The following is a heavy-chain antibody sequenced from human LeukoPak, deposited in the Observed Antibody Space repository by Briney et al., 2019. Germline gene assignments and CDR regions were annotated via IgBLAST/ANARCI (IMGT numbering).Heavy chain of an antibody. CDR3: ARGLAGAHSGAIYSDL. V-gene: IGHV4-59*01. J-gene: IGHJ2*01. CDR2: IYIHGRT. D-gene: IGHD1-26*01. CDR1: GASLTY. Sequence: SETLSLTCTVSGASLTYWTWIRQPPGTGLEWIGVIYIHGRTEYNPSLKSRVTISFYTSANEASLKLRSVTAADTAVYYCARGLAGAHSGAIYSDLWGRGTVVTVSS.